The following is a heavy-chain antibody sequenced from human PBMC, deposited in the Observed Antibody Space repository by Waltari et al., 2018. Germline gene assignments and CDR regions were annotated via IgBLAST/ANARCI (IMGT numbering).Heavy chain of an antibody. CDR1: GFTFRDYA. Sequence: EVQLLESGGGLVQPGGSLRLSCTVSGFTFRDYAMTWVRQAPGKGLGVVALVGGRGAATYYADSVKGRFSISRDNSRNTLYLQMNSLRAEDTAMYYCAKRGAPGELWFFDYWGQGNLVTVSS. CDR3: AKRGAPGELWFFDY. V-gene: IGHV3-23*01. D-gene: IGHD2-21*01. J-gene: IGHJ4*02. CDR2: VGGRGAAT.